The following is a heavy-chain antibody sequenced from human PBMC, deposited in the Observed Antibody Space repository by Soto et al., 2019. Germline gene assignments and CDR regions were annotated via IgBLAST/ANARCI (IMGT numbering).Heavy chain of an antibody. J-gene: IGHJ4*02. V-gene: IGHV3-48*01. CDR2: ISSSSSTI. D-gene: IGHD4-17*01. CDR3: ARVDYCDYIPVDY. CDR1: GFTFSSYS. Sequence: EVQLVESGGGLVQPGGSLRLSCAASGFTFSSYSMNWVRQAPGKGLEWVSYISSSSSTIYYADSVKGRFTISRDNAKNSLYLQMNSLRAEDTAVYYCARVDYCDYIPVDYWGQGTLVTVSS.